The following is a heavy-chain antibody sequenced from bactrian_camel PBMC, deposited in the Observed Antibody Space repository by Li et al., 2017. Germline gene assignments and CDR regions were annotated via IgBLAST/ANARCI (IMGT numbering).Heavy chain of an antibody. D-gene: IGHD6*01. V-gene: IGHV3S53*01. CDR3: AADLGWCGSAPLQRTFRN. CDR1: DAIFTACA. J-gene: IGHJ4*01. Sequence: VQLVESGGGSVQAGGSLKLSCAVSDAIFTACAMAWYRQAPGKEREGVASIDSDDTTTYTDSVKGRFTVSHVNANNTLHLQMNSLKPEDTAVYYCAADLGWCGSAPLQRTFRNWGQGTQVTVS. CDR2: IDSDDTT.